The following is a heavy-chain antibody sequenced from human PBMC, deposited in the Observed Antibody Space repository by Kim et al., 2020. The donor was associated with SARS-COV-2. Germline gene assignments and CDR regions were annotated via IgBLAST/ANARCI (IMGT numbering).Heavy chain of an antibody. CDR1: VVSFATYA. CDR2: MSFDGRNI. CDR3: AKDDYGSIDY. Sequence: RGSLRLSCAVSVVSFATYAMHWVRQAPGKGLESVALMSFDGRNIDYADSVKGRFTISRDNSKNTLYLQMNSLRPEDTAMYYCAKDDYGSIDYWGQGTLVTVSS. D-gene: IGHD3-10*01. V-gene: IGHV3-30*04. J-gene: IGHJ4*02.